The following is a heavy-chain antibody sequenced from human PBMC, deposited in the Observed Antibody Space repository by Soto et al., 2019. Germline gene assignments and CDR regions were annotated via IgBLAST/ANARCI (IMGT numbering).Heavy chain of an antibody. CDR3: AKDVEAVAAYYGMDV. D-gene: IGHD6-19*01. J-gene: IGHJ6*02. V-gene: IGHV3-30*18. CDR1: GFTFSSYG. CDR2: ISSDGSNK. Sequence: GGSLRLSCAASGFTFSSYGMHWVRQVPGKGLDWVAVISSDGSNKYYADSVKARFTVSRDNSKNTLYLQMNSLRTEDTAVYYCAKDVEAVAAYYGMDVWGQGTTVTVSS.